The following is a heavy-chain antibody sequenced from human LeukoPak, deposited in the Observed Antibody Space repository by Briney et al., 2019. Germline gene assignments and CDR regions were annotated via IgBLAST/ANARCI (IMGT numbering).Heavy chain of an antibody. Sequence: GGSLRLSCAASGFTFSSYGMQWVRQAPRKGLEWMAVILADGSDKKYADSVKGRFTISRDNSKNTLFLQMNSLRVEDTAVYYCARDDARADNAFDLWGQGTTLTVSS. D-gene: IGHD2-15*01. V-gene: IGHV3-33*01. CDR2: ILADGSDK. CDR1: GFTFSSYG. J-gene: IGHJ3*01. CDR3: ARDDARADNAFDL.